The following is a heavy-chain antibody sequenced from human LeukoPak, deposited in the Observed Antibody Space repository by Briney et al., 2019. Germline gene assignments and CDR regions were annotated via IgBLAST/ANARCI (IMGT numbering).Heavy chain of an antibody. D-gene: IGHD3-10*01. V-gene: IGHV1-2*02. CDR3: ARDTLRYYYGSGSYYPEYYYYGMDV. Sequence: ASVKVSCKASGYTFTNYDITWVRQAPGQGLEWMGWINPNSGGTNYAQKFQGRVTMTRDTSISTAYMELSRLRSDDTAVYYCARDTLRYYYGSGSYYPEYYYYGMDVWGQGTTVTVSS. J-gene: IGHJ6*02. CDR1: GYTFTNYD. CDR2: INPNSGGT.